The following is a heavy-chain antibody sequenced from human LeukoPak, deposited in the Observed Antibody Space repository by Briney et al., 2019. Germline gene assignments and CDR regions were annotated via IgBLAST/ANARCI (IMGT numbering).Heavy chain of an antibody. CDR1: GGSFSGYY. CDR2: INHSGST. CDR3: AREGSGWYHYFDY. V-gene: IGHV4-34*01. D-gene: IGHD6-19*01. Sequence: SETLSLTCAVYGGSFSGYYWSWIRQPPGEGLEWIGEINHSGSTNYNPSLKSRVTISVDTSKNQFSLKLSSVTAADTAVYYCAREGSGWYHYFDYWGQGTLVTVSS. J-gene: IGHJ4*02.